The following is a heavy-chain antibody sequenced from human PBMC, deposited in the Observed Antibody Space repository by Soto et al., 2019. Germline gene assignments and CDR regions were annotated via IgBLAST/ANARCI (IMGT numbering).Heavy chain of an antibody. CDR1: GYTFTSYD. D-gene: IGHD6-13*01. CDR2: MNPNSGNT. Sequence: QVQLVQSGAEVKKPGASVKVSCKASGYTFTSYDINWVRQATGQGLVWMGWMNPNSGNTGYDTKFQGRVTMTRNNSISTAYMELSSLRSEDTAVYFCARERSAAGTGWFDPWGQGTLVTVSS. J-gene: IGHJ5*02. CDR3: ARERSAAGTGWFDP. V-gene: IGHV1-8*01.